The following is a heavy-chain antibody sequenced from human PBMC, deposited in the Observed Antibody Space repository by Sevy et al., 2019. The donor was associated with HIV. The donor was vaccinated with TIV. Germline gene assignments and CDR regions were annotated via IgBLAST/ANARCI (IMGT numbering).Heavy chain of an antibody. CDR1: GFTLSSYG. CDR3: ARGGVAPPLWFRELLFSRYGMDV. CDR2: IRYDGSNK. D-gene: IGHD3-10*01. J-gene: IGHJ6*02. Sequence: GGSLRLSCAASGFTLSSYGMHWVRQAPGKGLEWVAVIRYDGSNKYYADSVKGRFTISRDNSKNTLYLQMNSLRAEDTAVYYCARGGVAPPLWFRELLFSRYGMDVWGQGTTVTVSS. V-gene: IGHV3-33*01.